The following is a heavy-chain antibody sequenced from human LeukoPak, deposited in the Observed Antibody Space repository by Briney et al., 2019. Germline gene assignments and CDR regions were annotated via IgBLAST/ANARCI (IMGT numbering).Heavy chain of an antibody. CDR2: IRYDGSNE. CDR1: EFPFSSYA. J-gene: IGHJ4*02. CDR3: ARTSGLWFGELYY. Sequence: GGSLRLSCAASEFPFSSYAMHWVRQAPGKGLEWVAFIRYDGSNEYYADSVKGRFTISRDNSKNTLYLQIDSLRAEDTAVYYCARTSGLWFGELYYWGQGTLVTVSS. D-gene: IGHD3-10*01. V-gene: IGHV3-30*02.